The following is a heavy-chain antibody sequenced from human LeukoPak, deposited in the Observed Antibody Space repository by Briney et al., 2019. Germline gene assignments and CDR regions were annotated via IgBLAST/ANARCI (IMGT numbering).Heavy chain of an antibody. CDR2: ISSSSSYI. V-gene: IGHV3-21*01. Sequence: GRSLRLSCTASGFTFSSYGIHWVRQAPGKGLEWVSSISSSSSYIYYADSVKGRFTISRDNAKNSLYLQMNSLRAEDTAVYYCARDGGYDILTGYYIGYYYYYGMDVWGKGTTVTVSS. CDR3: ARDGGYDILTGYYIGYYYYYGMDV. D-gene: IGHD3-9*01. J-gene: IGHJ6*04. CDR1: GFTFSSYG.